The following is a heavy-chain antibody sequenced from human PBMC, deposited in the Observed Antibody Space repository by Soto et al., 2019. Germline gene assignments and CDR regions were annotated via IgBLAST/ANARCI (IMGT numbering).Heavy chain of an antibody. CDR3: ANLIVFHSSYYHDY. CDR1: GVPFSGYY. Sequence: SETLCLTCAVYGVPFSGYYGSWIRQSPGRGLEWIGEINHSGNTNYNPSLKSRVTMLVDTSKNQFSLSLSSVTAADTAVYYCANLIVFHSSYYHDYWGHGTLVTVSS. J-gene: IGHJ4*01. V-gene: IGHV4-34*01. CDR2: INHSGNT. D-gene: IGHD1-26*01.